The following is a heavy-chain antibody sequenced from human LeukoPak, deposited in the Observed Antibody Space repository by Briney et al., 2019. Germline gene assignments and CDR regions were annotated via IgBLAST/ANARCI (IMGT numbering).Heavy chain of an antibody. D-gene: IGHD5-12*01. CDR3: ARDRRDIVATSYFDY. Sequence: GWSLRLSCAASGFTFSSYAMHWVRQAPGKGLEWVAVISYDGSNKYYADSVKGRFTISRDNSKNTLYLQMNSLRAEDTAVYYCARDRRDIVATSYFDYWGQGTLVTVSS. J-gene: IGHJ4*02. CDR1: GFTFSSYA. CDR2: ISYDGSNK. V-gene: IGHV3-30*04.